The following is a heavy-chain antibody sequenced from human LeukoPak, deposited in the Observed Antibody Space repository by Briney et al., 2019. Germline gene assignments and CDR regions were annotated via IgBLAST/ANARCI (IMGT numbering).Heavy chain of an antibody. D-gene: IGHD2-21*02. CDR1: GFTYEDYG. J-gene: IGHJ4*02. CDR3: VRDYCGGDCYPFDY. CDR2: INWNGGST. V-gene: IGHV3-20*04. Sequence: GGSLRLSCVASGFTYEDYGMSWVRQAPGKGLEWVSGINWNGGSTGYADSVKGRFTISRDNAKKSLYLKMNSLRGEDTALYYCVRDYCGGDCYPFDYWRQGTLVTVSS.